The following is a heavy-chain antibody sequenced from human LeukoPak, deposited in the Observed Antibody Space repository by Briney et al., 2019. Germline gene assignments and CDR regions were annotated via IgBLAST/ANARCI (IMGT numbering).Heavy chain of an antibody. CDR3: ASLLDYYYYGIDV. CDR1: GFTLSSYC. Sequence: GALILSCSASGFTLSSYCMNWVRQATGKGVERVSYISSSCSTIYDADSVKDRFTISRENAKNSLYLQMNSLRAEDTAVYYCASLLDYYYYGIDVWGQGTTVTVSS. CDR2: ISSSCSTI. V-gene: IGHV3-48*04. J-gene: IGHJ6*02.